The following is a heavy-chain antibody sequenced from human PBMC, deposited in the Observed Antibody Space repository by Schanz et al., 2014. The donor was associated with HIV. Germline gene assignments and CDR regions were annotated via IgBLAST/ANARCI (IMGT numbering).Heavy chain of an antibody. CDR3: ARGGLQWHPEWFDY. CDR1: GFTFSSYA. D-gene: IGHD4-4*01. V-gene: IGHV3-33*01. CDR2: IWYDATNE. J-gene: IGHJ4*02. Sequence: QEQVVESGGGVVQPGRSLRLACAASGFTFSSYAMHWVRQAPGTGLEWVAVIWYDATNEYYADSVKGRFTISRDNSKNTLYLQMNSLRAEDTAVYYCARGGLQWHPEWFDYWGQGTLVTVSA.